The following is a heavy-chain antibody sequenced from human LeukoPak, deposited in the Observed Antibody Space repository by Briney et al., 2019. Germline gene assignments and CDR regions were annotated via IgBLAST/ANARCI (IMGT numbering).Heavy chain of an antibody. V-gene: IGHV3-11*04. CDR3: GRGHWGLDY. Sequence: GGSLRLSCAASGFTVSSNYMSWVRQAPGKGLEWVSYISNSGSSIYYADSVKGRFTTSRDNAKSSLYLQMNSLRAEDTAVYYCGRGHWGLDYWGQGALVTVSS. CDR1: GFTVSSNY. J-gene: IGHJ4*02. CDR2: ISNSGSSI. D-gene: IGHD7-27*01.